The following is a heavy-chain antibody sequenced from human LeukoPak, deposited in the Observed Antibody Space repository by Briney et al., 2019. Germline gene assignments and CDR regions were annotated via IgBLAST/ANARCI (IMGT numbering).Heavy chain of an antibody. D-gene: IGHD1-7*01. CDR3: ARSPPELAGTTSDY. Sequence: GASVKVSCKASGYTFTDYFMNWVRQAPGQGLEWMGWINPNSGGTNYAQKFQGRVTMTRDTSISTAYMELSRLRSDDTAVYYCARSPPELAGTTSDYWGQGTLVTVSS. CDR2: INPNSGGT. V-gene: IGHV1-2*02. CDR1: GYTFTDYF. J-gene: IGHJ4*02.